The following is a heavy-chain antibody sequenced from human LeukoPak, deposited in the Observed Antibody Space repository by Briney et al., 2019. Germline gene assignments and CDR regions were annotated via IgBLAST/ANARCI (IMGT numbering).Heavy chain of an antibody. CDR2: ISYDGSNK. D-gene: IGHD6-19*01. CDR3: ANLGGIAVAGTNYFDY. CDR1: GFTFSSYG. Sequence: GGSLRLSCAASGFTFSSYGMHWVRQAPGKGLEWVAVISYDGSNKYYADSVKGRFTISRDNSKNTLYLQMNSLRAEDTAVYYCANLGGIAVAGTNYFDYWGQGTLVTVSS. J-gene: IGHJ4*02. V-gene: IGHV3-30*18.